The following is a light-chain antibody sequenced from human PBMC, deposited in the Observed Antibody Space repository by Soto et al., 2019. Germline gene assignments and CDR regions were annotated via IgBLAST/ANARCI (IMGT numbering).Light chain of an antibody. CDR3: HQYNNWPRT. J-gene: IGKJ1*01. CDR2: GAS. Sequence: IVMTQYPATLSVSPGERATLSCRASQSVSSNLAWYQQKPGQSPRLLIYGASTRATGIPARFSGKWFWTEFTLAISSLQSEDFAVYYCHQYNNWPRTFGQGTKVDIK. CDR1: QSVSSN. V-gene: IGKV3-15*01.